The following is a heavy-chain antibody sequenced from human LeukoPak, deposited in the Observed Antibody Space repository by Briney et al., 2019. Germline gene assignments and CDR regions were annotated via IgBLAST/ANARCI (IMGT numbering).Heavy chain of an antibody. V-gene: IGHV5-51*01. Sequence: GESLKISCKGSGYSFTSYWIGWVRQMPGKGLEWMGIIYPGDCDTRYSPSFQGQVTISADKSISTAYLQWSSLKASDTAMYYCARGGSYCSGGSCYSGYNWFDPWGQGTLVTVSS. J-gene: IGHJ5*02. CDR2: IYPGDCDT. CDR3: ARGGSYCSGGSCYSGYNWFDP. D-gene: IGHD2-15*01. CDR1: GYSFTSYW.